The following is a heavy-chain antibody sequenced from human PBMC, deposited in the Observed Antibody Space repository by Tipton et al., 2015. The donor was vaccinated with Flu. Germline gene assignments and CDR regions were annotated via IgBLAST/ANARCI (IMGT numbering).Heavy chain of an antibody. V-gene: IGHV3-23*01. D-gene: IGHD3-22*01. CDR2: ISGGGGGT. Sequence: SLRLSCAASGFTFSIYAMSWVRQAPGKGLEWVSSISGGGGGTYSADSVKGRFTVSRDNSKNTLYLQMDSLRAEDSAVYYCTKDVRGIVVANDAFDVWGQGTMVTVSS. CDR3: TKDVRGIVVANDAFDV. J-gene: IGHJ3*01. CDR1: GFTFSIYA.